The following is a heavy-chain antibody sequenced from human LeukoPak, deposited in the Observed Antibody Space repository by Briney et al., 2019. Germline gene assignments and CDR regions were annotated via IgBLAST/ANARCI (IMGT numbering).Heavy chain of an antibody. Sequence: GGSLRLSCATSGFTFSNAWMSWVRQAPGKGLEWVGRIKSKPDGGTTDYAAPVKGRFTISRDDPENMLYLQMSSLKTEDTAIYFCTTDWVTGRYKNGAFDDWGQGTLVTVSS. CDR3: TTDWVTGRYKNGAFDD. CDR1: GFTFSNAW. J-gene: IGHJ4*02. D-gene: IGHD1-1*01. CDR2: IKSKPDGGTT. V-gene: IGHV3-15*01.